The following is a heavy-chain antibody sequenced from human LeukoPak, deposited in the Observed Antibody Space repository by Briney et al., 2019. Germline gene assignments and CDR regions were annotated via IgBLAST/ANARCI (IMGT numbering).Heavy chain of an antibody. CDR3: ARVLGIFGVVIDV. J-gene: IGHJ6*04. Sequence: GGSLRLSCAASGFTFKNYAMGWVRQAPGKGLEWVANIKQDGSEKYYVDSVKGRFTISRDNAKNSLYLQMNSLRAEDTAVYYCARVLGIFGVVIDVWGKGTTVTVSS. D-gene: IGHD3-3*01. CDR2: IKQDGSEK. CDR1: GFTFKNYA. V-gene: IGHV3-7*01.